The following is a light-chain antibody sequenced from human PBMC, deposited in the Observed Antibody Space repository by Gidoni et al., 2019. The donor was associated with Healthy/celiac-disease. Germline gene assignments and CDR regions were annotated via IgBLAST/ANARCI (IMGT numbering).Light chain of an antibody. CDR3: QQSYRTPAT. CDR1: QSMSSY. CDR2: AAS. J-gene: IGKJ4*01. V-gene: IGKV1-39*01. Sequence: DIQMTQSPSSLSASVGERVTITCRASQSMSSYLNCYQQKPGKAPKLLIYAASSLQSGVPPRFSGSGSGTYFTLTISSLQPEDFATYYCQQSYRTPATFGGGTKVEFK.